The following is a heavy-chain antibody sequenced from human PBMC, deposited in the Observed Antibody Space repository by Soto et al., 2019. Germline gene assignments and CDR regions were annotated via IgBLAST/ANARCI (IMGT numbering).Heavy chain of an antibody. J-gene: IGHJ4*02. CDR1: GYTFTTYY. CDR2: ISPDGGRT. CDR3: ATRDPRHN. V-gene: IGHV1-46*01. Sequence: QVQLVQSGAEVKKPGASVKVSCKASGYTFTTYYMHWVRQAPGQGLEWMGIISPDGGRTSYAEKFQCRVTMTRDTSTSAVYMQLSSLRSEYTAVEYCATRDPRHNWGQETLVTVSS.